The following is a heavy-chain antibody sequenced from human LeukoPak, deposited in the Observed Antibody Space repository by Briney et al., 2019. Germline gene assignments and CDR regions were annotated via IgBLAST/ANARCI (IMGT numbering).Heavy chain of an antibody. Sequence: PSETLSLTCTVSGGSISSYYGSWIRQPAGKGLEWIGRIYTSGSTNYNPSLKSRVTMSVDTSKNQFSLKLSSVTAADTAVYYCARDEAGEDHIDMTHHYWGQGTLVTVSS. J-gene: IGHJ4*02. D-gene: IGHD3-16*01. CDR1: GGSISSYY. V-gene: IGHV4-4*07. CDR3: ARDEAGEDHIDMTHHY. CDR2: IYTSGST.